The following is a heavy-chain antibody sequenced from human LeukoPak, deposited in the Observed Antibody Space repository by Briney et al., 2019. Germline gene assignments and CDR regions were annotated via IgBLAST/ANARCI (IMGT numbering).Heavy chain of an antibody. Sequence: ASVKVSCKASGYTFTSYAISWVRQAPGQGLEWMGGIIPIFGTANYAQKFQGRVTITADESTSTAYMELSSLRSEDTAVYYCARDDSSGYYYDYWGQGTLVTVSS. CDR1: GYTFTSYA. D-gene: IGHD3-22*01. J-gene: IGHJ4*02. CDR2: IIPIFGTA. V-gene: IGHV1-69*13. CDR3: ARDDSSGYYYDY.